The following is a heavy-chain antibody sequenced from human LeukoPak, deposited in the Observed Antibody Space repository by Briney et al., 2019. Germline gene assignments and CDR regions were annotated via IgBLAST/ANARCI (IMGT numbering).Heavy chain of an antibody. CDR3: ARLSLHTYYDIGGGPNNWFDP. D-gene: IGHD3-22*01. CDR1: GASISSSFYY. CDR2: VYYSGST. J-gene: IGHJ5*02. V-gene: IGHV4-39*07. Sequence: KPSETLSLTCSVSGASISSSFYYWGWIRQPPGKGLEWIGSVYYSGSTYYNPSLKSRVTISVDMSKNQCSLKLTSVTAADTAVYYSARLSLHTYYDIGGGPNNWFDPWGQGTLVTVSS.